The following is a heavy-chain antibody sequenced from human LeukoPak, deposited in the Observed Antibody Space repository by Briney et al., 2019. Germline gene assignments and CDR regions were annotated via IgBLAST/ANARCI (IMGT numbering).Heavy chain of an antibody. J-gene: IGHJ6*02. D-gene: IGHD1-26*01. V-gene: IGHV3-23*01. CDR3: AKSIGYSGSYYDYYYGMDV. CDR2: ISGSGGST. CDR1: GFTFSSYA. Sequence: GGSLRLSCAASGFTFSSYAMSWVRQAPGKGLEWVSAISGSGGSTYYADSVKGRFTISRDNSKNTLYLQMNSLRAEDTAVYYCAKSIGYSGSYYDYYYGMDVWGQGTTVTVSS.